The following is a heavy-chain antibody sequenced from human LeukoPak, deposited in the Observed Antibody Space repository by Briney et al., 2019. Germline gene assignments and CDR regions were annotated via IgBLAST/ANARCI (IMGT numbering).Heavy chain of an antibody. CDR1: GGSISSGSYY. D-gene: IGHD2-15*01. Sequence: SQTLSLTCTVSGGSISSGSYYWSWIRQPAGKGLEWIGRIYTSGSTNYNPSLKSRVTISVDTSKNQFSLKLSSVTATDTAVYYCARLGSSLPFDYWGQGTLVTVSS. V-gene: IGHV4-61*02. CDR3: ARLGSSLPFDY. CDR2: IYTSGST. J-gene: IGHJ4*02.